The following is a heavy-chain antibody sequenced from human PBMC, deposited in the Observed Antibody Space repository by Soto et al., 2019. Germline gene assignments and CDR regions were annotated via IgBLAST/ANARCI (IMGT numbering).Heavy chain of an antibody. J-gene: IGHJ4*02. Sequence: PSETLSLTCTVSGGSISSYYWSWIRQPPGKGLEWIGYIYYSGTTSYNPSLKSPVTISVDTSKSQFSLKLGSVTAAHSAVYYCAAIVVQGDLSFGYWGQGTLVTVSS. CDR1: GGSISSYY. V-gene: IGHV4-59*08. CDR2: IYYSGTT. D-gene: IGHD2-2*01. CDR3: AAIVVQGDLSFGY.